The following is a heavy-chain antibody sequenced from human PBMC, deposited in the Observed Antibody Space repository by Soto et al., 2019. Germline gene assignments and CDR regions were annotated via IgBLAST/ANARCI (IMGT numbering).Heavy chain of an antibody. CDR1: GFTFSSYA. J-gene: IGHJ6*02. V-gene: IGHV3-23*01. CDR3: AGPEGYYYGMDV. Sequence: GGSLRLSCAASGFTFSSYAMSWVRQAPGKGLEWVSAISGSGGSIYYADSVKGRFTVSRDNAKNSLYLQMNNLRAEDTAVYYCAGPEGYYYGMDVWGQGTTVTVSS. CDR2: ISGSGGSI.